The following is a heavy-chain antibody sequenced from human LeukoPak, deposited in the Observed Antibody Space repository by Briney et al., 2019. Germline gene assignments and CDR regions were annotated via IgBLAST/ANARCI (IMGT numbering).Heavy chain of an antibody. CDR1: GFTFSAYS. CDR2: ISSSSSTI. Sequence: PGGSLRLSCAASGFTFSAYSMNWVRQAPGRGLEWVSYISSSSSTIYYADSVKGRFTISRDNAKNSLYLQMNSLRDEDTAVYYCARHGFGLGGFSYGGYYWGQGTLVTVSS. D-gene: IGHD5-18*01. J-gene: IGHJ4*02. V-gene: IGHV3-48*02. CDR3: ARHGFGLGGFSYGGYY.